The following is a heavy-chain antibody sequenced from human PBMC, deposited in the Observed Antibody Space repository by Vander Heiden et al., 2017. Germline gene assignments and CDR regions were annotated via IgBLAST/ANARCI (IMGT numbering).Heavy chain of an antibody. CDR2: ISGSGGST. Sequence: EVQLLESGGGLVQPGGSLRRSCAASGFTFSSYAMSWVRQAPGKGLEWVSAISGSGGSTYYADSVKGRFTISRDNSKNTLYLQMNSLRAEDTAVYHCAKDRIVVVVAATPYFDYWGQGTLVTVSS. CDR3: AKDRIVVVVAATPYFDY. D-gene: IGHD2-15*01. CDR1: GFTFSSYA. J-gene: IGHJ4*02. V-gene: IGHV3-23*01.